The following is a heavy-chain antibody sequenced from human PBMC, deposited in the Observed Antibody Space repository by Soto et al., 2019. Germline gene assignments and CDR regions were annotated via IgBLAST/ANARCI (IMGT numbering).Heavy chain of an antibody. D-gene: IGHD3-3*01. V-gene: IGHV3-23*01. CDR1: GFTFSSYA. J-gene: IGHJ3*02. Sequence: EVQLLESGGGLVQPGGSLRLSCAASGFTFSSYAMSWVRQAPGKGLEWVSAISGSGGSTYYADSVKGRFTISRDNSKNTLYLKMNSLGAEDTAVYYCAKRLRFLEWLLFPDAFDIWGQGTMVTVSS. CDR3: AKRLRFLEWLLFPDAFDI. CDR2: ISGSGGST.